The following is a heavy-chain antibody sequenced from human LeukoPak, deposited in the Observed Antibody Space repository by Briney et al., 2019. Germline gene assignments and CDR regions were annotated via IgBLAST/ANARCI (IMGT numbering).Heavy chain of an antibody. CDR2: IYYSGST. J-gene: IGHJ6*03. D-gene: IGHD6-13*01. CDR3: ASIAAAGRARDYYYYMDV. V-gene: IGHV4-59*01. Sequence: SETLSLTCTVSGGSLWSFYWSWVRQPAGKGLEWIGNIYYSGSTNYNPSLKSRVTISVDTSKNQFSLKLSSVTAADTAVYYCASIAAAGRARDYYYYMDVWGKGTTVTVSS. CDR1: GGSLWSFY.